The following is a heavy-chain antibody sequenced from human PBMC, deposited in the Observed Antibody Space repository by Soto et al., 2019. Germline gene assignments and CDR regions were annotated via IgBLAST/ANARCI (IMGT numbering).Heavy chain of an antibody. CDR3: AHSNPQPGGSYYLRF. D-gene: IGHD1-26*01. CDR2: IYWDDDK. Sequence: GPGHTLVNPTQTVTLTRRVSGVSLKNSGVGVGWIRQPPGKALDWLALIYWDDDKRYSPSLKSRLTITKDTSKSQVVLTMTNMDPVDTATYYCAHSNPQPGGSYYLRFWGQGTLVTVS. CDR1: GVSLKNSGVG. V-gene: IGHV2-5*02. J-gene: IGHJ4*02.